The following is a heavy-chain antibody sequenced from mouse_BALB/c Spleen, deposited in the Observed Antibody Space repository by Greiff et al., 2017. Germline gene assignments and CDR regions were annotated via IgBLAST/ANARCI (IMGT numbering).Heavy chain of an antibody. J-gene: IGHJ1*01. CDR2: ISSGGGST. Sequence: EVKLVESGGGLVKPGGSLKLSCAASGFAFSSYDMSWVRQTPEKRLEWVAYISSGGGSTYYPDTVKGRFTISRDNAKNTLYLQMSSLKSEDTAMYYCARRGGTPYWYFDVWGAGTTVTVSS. V-gene: IGHV5-12-1*01. D-gene: IGHD4-1*01. CDR1: GFAFSSYD. CDR3: ARRGGTPYWYFDV.